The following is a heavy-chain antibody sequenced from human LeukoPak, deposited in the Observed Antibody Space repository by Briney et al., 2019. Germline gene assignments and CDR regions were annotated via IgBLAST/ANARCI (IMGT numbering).Heavy chain of an antibody. CDR2: IYTSGST. CDR1: GGSLSSYY. Sequence: SETLSLTCTVSGGSLSSYYWSWIRQPAGKGLEWIGRIYTSGSTNYSPSIKSRVTMSVDTSKNQFSLKLSSVTAADTAVYYCAGLYYYGSGSSFDYWGQGTLVTVSS. CDR3: AGLYYYGSGSSFDY. J-gene: IGHJ4*02. D-gene: IGHD3-10*01. V-gene: IGHV4-4*07.